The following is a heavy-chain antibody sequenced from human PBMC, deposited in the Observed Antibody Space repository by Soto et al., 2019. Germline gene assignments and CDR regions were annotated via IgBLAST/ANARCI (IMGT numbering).Heavy chain of an antibody. CDR1: GGSINNGGYS. CDR2: ISHGGNT. V-gene: IGHV4-30-2*01. CDR3: ARTSYDILTGRLDAFDI. J-gene: IGHJ3*02. D-gene: IGHD3-9*01. Sequence: PSETLSLTCAVSGGSINNGGYSWSWLRQPPGKGLEWIGYISHGGNTYYNPSLRSRVIMSIDKSKNHFSLGLKSVTAADTATYYXARTSYDILTGRLDAFDIWGQGTMVTV.